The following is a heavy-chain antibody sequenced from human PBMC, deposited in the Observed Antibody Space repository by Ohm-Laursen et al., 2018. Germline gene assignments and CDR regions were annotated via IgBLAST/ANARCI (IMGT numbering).Heavy chain of an antibody. J-gene: IGHJ6*02. D-gene: IGHD2-2*01. CDR3: TTDPIVVVPAELYYYYYGMDV. CDR1: GFTFSNAW. V-gene: IGHV3-15*01. CDR2: IKSKTDGGTT. Sequence: SLRLSCSASGFTFSNAWMSWVRQAPGKGLEWVGRIKSKTDGGTTDYAAPVKGRFTISRDDSKNTLYLQMNSLKTEDTAVYYCTTDPIVVVPAELYYYYYGMDVWGQGTTVTVSS.